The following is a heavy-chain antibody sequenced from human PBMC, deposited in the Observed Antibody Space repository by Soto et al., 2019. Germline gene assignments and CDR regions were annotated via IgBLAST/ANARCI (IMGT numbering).Heavy chain of an antibody. J-gene: IGHJ4*01. CDR2: IYNSGST. Sequence: QVQLQESGPGLVKPSETLSLTCTVSGGSISSYSWNWIRQPPGKGLEWIGHIYNSGSTNYNPSLKSRVSMSVDTSKNQFSLKLTSVTAADTAVYYCARHHHGTGVPIVYWGHGTLVTVSS. CDR1: GGSISSYS. CDR3: ARHHHGTGVPIVY. V-gene: IGHV4-59*01. D-gene: IGHD3-10*01.